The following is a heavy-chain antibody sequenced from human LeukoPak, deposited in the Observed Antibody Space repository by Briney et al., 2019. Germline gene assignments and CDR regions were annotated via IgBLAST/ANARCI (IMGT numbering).Heavy chain of an antibody. CDR3: ARDGEVVGSSGWTAFDY. CDR2: ISAYNGNT. D-gene: IGHD6-19*01. Sequence: ASVKVSCKASGYTFTSYGISWVRQAPGQGLEWMGWISAYNGNTNYAQKLQGRVTMTTDTSTSTAYMELRSLRSDDTAVYYCARDGEVVGSSGWTAFDYWGQGTLVTVSS. J-gene: IGHJ4*02. V-gene: IGHV1-18*01. CDR1: GYTFTSYG.